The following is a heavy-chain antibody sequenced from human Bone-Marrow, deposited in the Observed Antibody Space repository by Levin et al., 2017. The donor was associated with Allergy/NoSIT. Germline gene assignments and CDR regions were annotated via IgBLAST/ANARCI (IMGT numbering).Heavy chain of an antibody. D-gene: IGHD6-13*01. CDR2: ITGSGGGT. CDR1: GFTFSSYA. J-gene: IGHJ4*02. CDR3: AKEGKSAVGRGIDY. Sequence: GGSLRLSCAASGFTFSSYAMSWVRQAPGKGLEWVSAITGSGGGTYYADSVKGRFTISRDTSKNTLYLQINSLRAEDTAVYYCAKEGKSAVGRGIDYWGQGTLVTVSS. V-gene: IGHV3-23*01.